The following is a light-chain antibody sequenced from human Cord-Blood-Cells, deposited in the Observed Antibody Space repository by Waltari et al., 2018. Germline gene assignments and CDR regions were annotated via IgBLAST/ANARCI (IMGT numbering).Light chain of an antibody. V-gene: IGKV1-5*03. J-gene: IGKJ1*01. Sequence: DIQMTQSPSTLSASVGDRVTITCRASQSISSWLAWYQQKPGKAPKLLIYKASSLESGVPSRFSGSGSGTEFTLTISSLQPDDFATYYCQQYNSGTFGQGPRWKSN. CDR3: QQYNSGT. CDR1: QSISSW. CDR2: KAS.